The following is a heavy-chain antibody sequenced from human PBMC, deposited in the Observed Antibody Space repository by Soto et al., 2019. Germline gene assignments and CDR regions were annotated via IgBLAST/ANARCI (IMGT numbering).Heavy chain of an antibody. Sequence: QVQLMQSGAEVKKPGASVTISCKASGYTFTSYYIHWVRQAPRQGLEWMAIINPSGGSTNYAQKFRARATVTRDPPRRSINMELSSLRSEDTAVYYCPRDLTPANSWGQGPLAPVSP. J-gene: IGHJ4*02. V-gene: IGHV1-46*01. CDR3: PRDLTPANS. CDR2: INPSGGST. D-gene: IGHD4-4*01. CDR1: GYTFTSYY.